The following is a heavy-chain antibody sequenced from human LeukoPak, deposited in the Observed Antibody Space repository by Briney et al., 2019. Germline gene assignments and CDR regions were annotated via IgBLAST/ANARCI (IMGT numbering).Heavy chain of an antibody. Sequence: GASVKVSCKASGGTFSSYAISWVRQAPGQGLEWMGGIITIFGTANYAQKFQGRVTITTDESTSTAYRELSSLRSEDTAVYYCASRGGNYVDYYYMDVWGKGTTVTVSS. CDR2: IITIFGTA. D-gene: IGHD1-26*01. V-gene: IGHV1-69*05. J-gene: IGHJ6*03. CDR3: ASRGGNYVDYYYMDV. CDR1: GGTFSSYA.